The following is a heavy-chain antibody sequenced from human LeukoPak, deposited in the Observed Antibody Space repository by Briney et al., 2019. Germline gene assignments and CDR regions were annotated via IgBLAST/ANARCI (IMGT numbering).Heavy chain of an antibody. J-gene: IGHJ4*02. CDR2: ISCNGGST. V-gene: IGHV3-23*01. D-gene: IGHD5-18*01. Sequence: GGSLRLSCGASGFTFSSYVMKGVRRAPGKGLEGVSAISCNGGSTYYADSVKGRFTISRDNSKNTLSLQMNSLRAEDTAVYYCAKGIELWLTYFDHWGQGTLVTASS. CDR1: GFTFSSYV. CDR3: AKGIELWLTYFDH.